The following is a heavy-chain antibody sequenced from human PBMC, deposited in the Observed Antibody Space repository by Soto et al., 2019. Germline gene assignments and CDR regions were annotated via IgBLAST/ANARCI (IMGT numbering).Heavy chain of an antibody. CDR1: GFTFSSYA. V-gene: IGHV3-30-3*01. Sequence: QVQLVESGGGVVQPGRSLRLSCAASGFTFSSYAMHWVRQAPGKGLEWVAVISYDGSNKYYADSVKSRFTISRDNSKNTLYLQMNSLRAEDTAVYYCASRYSGYSYGPIPDYWGQGTLVTVSS. CDR3: ASRYSGYSYGPIPDY. CDR2: ISYDGSNK. J-gene: IGHJ4*02. D-gene: IGHD5-18*01.